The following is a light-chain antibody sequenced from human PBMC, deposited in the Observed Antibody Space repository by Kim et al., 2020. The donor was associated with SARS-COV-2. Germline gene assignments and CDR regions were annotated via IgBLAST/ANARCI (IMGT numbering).Light chain of an antibody. CDR3: NSRDSSGNHQV. CDR2: GKN. Sequence: LGQTVRITCKGDSLRSYYASWYQQKPGQAPVLVIYGKNNRPSGIPDRFSGSSSGNTASLTITGAQAEDESDYYCNSRDSSGNHQVFGTGTKVTVL. V-gene: IGLV3-19*01. J-gene: IGLJ1*01. CDR1: SLRSYY.